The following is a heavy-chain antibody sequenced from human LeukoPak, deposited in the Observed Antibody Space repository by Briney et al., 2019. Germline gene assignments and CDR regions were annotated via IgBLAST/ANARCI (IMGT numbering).Heavy chain of an antibody. J-gene: IGHJ1*01. CDR3: AREPFPRIVVVTAITAEYFQH. CDR1: GYTFTSYY. CDR2: INPSGGST. Sequence: GASVKVSCKASGYTFTSYYMHWVRQASGQGLEWMGIINPSGGSTSYAQKFQGRVTMTRDMSTSTVYMELSSLRSEDTAVYYCAREPFPRIVVVTAITAEYFQHWGQGTLVTVSS. D-gene: IGHD2-21*02. V-gene: IGHV1-46*01.